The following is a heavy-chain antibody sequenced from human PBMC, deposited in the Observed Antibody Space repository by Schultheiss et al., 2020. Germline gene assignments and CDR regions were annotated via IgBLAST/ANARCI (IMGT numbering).Heavy chain of an antibody. CDR2: IYTSGST. V-gene: IGHV4-4*08. CDR3: ARGSHPYSSSWGV. J-gene: IGHJ6*02. Sequence: SETLSLTCAVYGGSFSGYYWSWIRQAPGKGLEWIGRIYTSGSTNYNPSLKSRVTISVDTSKNQFSLKLSSVTAADTAVYYCARGSHPYSSSWGVWGQGTTITVSS. CDR1: GGSFSGYY. D-gene: IGHD6-6*01.